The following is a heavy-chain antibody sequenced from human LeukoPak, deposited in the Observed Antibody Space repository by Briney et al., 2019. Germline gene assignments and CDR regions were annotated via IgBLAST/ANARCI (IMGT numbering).Heavy chain of an antibody. V-gene: IGHV1-2*02. Sequence: ASVKVSCKASGYTFTSYDINWVRQAPGQGLEWVGWINPKSGGTDYAQRLQGRVTMTTDTSIATAYMELSRLTSDDTAVYFCARGTIGSYSSVHDWGQGTLVTVSS. CDR1: GYTFTSYD. CDR2: INPKSGGT. J-gene: IGHJ1*01. CDR3: ARGTIGSYSSVHD. D-gene: IGHD1-26*01.